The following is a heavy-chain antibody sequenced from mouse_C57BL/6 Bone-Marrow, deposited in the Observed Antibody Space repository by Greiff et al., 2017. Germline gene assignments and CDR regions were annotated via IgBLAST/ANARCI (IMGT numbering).Heavy chain of an antibody. CDR3: ARQRTAQATLDY. CDR2: ISGGGGNT. CDR1: GFTFSSST. V-gene: IGHV5-9*01. J-gene: IGHJ2*01. D-gene: IGHD3-2*02. Sequence: EVKVVESGGGLVKPGGSLKLSCAASGFTFSSSTMSWVRQTPEKRLEWVATISGGGGNTYYPDSVKGRFTISRDNAKNALYLQMSSLRSEDTALYYGARQRTAQATLDYWGQGTTLTVSS.